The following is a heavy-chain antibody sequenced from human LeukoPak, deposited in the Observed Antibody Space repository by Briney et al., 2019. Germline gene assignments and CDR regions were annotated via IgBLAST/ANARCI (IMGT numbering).Heavy chain of an antibody. CDR2: ISSSGSTI. CDR3: ARVPGGYFDWLHDNWFDP. D-gene: IGHD3-9*01. V-gene: IGHV3-48*03. Sequence: QPGGSLRLSCAASGFTFSSYEMNWVRQAPGKGLEWVSYISSSGSTIYYADSVKGRFTISRDNSKNTLYLQMNSLRAEDTAVYYCARVPGGYFDWLHDNWFDPWGQGTLVTVSS. J-gene: IGHJ5*02. CDR1: GFTFSSYE.